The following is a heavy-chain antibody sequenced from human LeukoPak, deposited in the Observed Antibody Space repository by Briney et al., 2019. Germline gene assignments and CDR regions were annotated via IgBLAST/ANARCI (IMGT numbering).Heavy chain of an antibody. Sequence: GRSLRLSCAASGFTFSSYAMHWVRQAPGKGLEGVAVISYDGSNKYYADSVKGRFTISRDNSKNTLYLQMNSLRAEDTAVYYCARDGDWGSPSYFFDYWGQGTLVTVSS. CDR1: GFTFSSYA. CDR3: ARDGDWGSPSYFFDY. J-gene: IGHJ4*02. D-gene: IGHD7-27*01. CDR2: ISYDGSNK. V-gene: IGHV3-30*04.